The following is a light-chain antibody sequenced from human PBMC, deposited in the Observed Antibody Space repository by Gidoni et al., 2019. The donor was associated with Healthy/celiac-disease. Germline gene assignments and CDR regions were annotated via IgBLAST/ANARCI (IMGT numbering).Light chain of an antibody. J-gene: IGKJ1*01. V-gene: IGKV3-15*01. CDR3: QQYNNWPPWT. CDR2: GAS. CDR1: QSVSSN. Sequence: EIVMTQSPATLSVSPRERATLSCRASQSVSSNLAWYPQKPGQAPRLLIYGASTRATGIPARFSGSGSGTEFTLTISSLQSEDFAVYYCQQYNNWPPWTFGQGTKVEIK.